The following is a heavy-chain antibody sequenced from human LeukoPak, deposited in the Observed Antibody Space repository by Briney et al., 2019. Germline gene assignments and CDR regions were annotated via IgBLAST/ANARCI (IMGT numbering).Heavy chain of an antibody. J-gene: IGHJ4*02. CDR3: ARSLYYFDSSGYYYPFNF. D-gene: IGHD3-22*01. Sequence: ASVKVSCKASGYSFSAYAMHWVRQAPGRRLERMGWVHGGNGNTKYSQKFQDRVTITRDTSASIAYMELSSLRSEDTAMYYCARSLYYFDSSGYYYPFNFWGQGTLVTVSS. CDR2: VHGGNGNT. V-gene: IGHV1-3*01. CDR1: GYSFSAYA.